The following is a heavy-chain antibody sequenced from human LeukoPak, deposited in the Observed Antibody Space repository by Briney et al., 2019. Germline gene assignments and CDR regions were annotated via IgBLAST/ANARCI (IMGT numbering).Heavy chain of an antibody. Sequence: PGGSLRLSCAASGFTFSSYSMNWVHQAPGKGLEWVSSISSSSSYICYADSVKGRFTISRDNAKNSLYLQMNSLRAEDTAVYYCARLRGYSFPLDYWGQGTLVTVSS. CDR1: GFTFSSYS. D-gene: IGHD5-18*01. J-gene: IGHJ4*02. CDR2: ISSSSSYI. CDR3: ARLRGYSFPLDY. V-gene: IGHV3-21*01.